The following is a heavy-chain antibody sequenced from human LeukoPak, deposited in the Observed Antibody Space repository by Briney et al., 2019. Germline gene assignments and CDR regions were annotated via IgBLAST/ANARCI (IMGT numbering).Heavy chain of an antibody. CDR3: ARELSDRTTVTMSFWFDP. CDR2: ISSNGGST. J-gene: IGHJ5*02. V-gene: IGHV3-64*01. CDR1: GFTFSSCL. D-gene: IGHD4-17*01. Sequence: GGSLRLSCVASGFTFSSCLMHWVRQAPGKGLEYVSAISSNGGSTYYANSVKGRFTISRDNSKNTLYLQMGSLRPEDMAVYYCARELSDRTTVTMSFWFDPWGQGTLVTVSS.